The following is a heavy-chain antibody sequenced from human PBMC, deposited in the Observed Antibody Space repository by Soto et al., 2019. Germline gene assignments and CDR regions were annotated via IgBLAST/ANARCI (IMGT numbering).Heavy chain of an antibody. D-gene: IGHD6-19*01. CDR3: ARFFGSGFDY. Sequence: EVQLVESGGGLVQPGGSLRLSCVASGFTFSTDTMNWVRQAPGKGLEWVAHISTSGATRYYADSVKGRFTISRDNAKTSMYLQMDSLRNEDTAVYYCARFFGSGFDYWGQGTLVTVSS. V-gene: IGHV3-48*02. J-gene: IGHJ4*02. CDR1: GFTFSTDT. CDR2: ISTSGATR.